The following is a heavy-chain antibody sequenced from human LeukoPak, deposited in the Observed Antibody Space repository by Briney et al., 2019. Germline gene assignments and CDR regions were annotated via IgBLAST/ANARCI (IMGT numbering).Heavy chain of an antibody. Sequence: GGSLRLSCAASGFTFSSYWMSWVRQAPGKGLEWVANIKQDGSEKYYVDSVKGRFTISRDNAKNSLYLQMNSLRAEDTAVYYCARGPPATGFDYFDYWGQGTLVTVSS. CDR1: GFTFSSYW. D-gene: IGHD1-14*01. J-gene: IGHJ4*02. V-gene: IGHV3-7*01. CDR3: ARGPPATGFDYFDY. CDR2: IKQDGSEK.